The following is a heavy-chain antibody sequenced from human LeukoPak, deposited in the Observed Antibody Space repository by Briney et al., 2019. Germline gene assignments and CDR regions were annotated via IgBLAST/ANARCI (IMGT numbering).Heavy chain of an antibody. CDR1: GYSISSGYY. V-gene: IGHV4-38-2*02. Sequence: PSETLSLTCTVSGYSISSGYYWGWIRQPPGKGLEWIGSIYHSGSTYYNPSLKSRVTISVDTSKNQFSLKLSSVTAVDTAVYYCARDSSSWYSPQFDYWGQGTLVTVSS. J-gene: IGHJ4*02. CDR3: ARDSSSWYSPQFDY. D-gene: IGHD6-13*01. CDR2: IYHSGST.